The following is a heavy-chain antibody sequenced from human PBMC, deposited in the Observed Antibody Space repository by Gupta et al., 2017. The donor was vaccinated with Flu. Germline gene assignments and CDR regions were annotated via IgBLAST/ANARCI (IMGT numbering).Heavy chain of an antibody. CDR3: ARDRVPAAPFDY. D-gene: IGHD2-2*01. Sequence: VRQAPGKGLEWVSYISSSGSTIYYADSVKGRFTISRDNAKNSLYLQMNSLRAEDTAVYYCARDRVPAAPFDYWGQGTLVTVSS. J-gene: IGHJ4*02. CDR2: ISSSGSTI. V-gene: IGHV3-48*03.